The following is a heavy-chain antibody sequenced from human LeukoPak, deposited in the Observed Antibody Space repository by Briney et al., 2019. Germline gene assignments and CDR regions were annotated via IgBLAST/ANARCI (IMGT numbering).Heavy chain of an antibody. D-gene: IGHD5-24*01. CDR3: ARHLRSGDGNYRIFDF. J-gene: IGHJ4*02. Sequence: TETLSLTCSVSGASLSSYYWDWLRQSPGKGLEWIGYVSDTGKTDSNPSLKSRVTISLDMSKKQFSLRLRSVTAADSAVYYCARHLRSGDGNYRIFDFWGQGTLVTVSS. CDR2: VSDTGKT. CDR1: GASLSSYY. V-gene: IGHV4-59*01.